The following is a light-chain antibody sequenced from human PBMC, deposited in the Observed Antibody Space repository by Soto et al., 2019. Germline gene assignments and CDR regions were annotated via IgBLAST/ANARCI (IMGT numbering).Light chain of an antibody. J-gene: IGLJ2*01. V-gene: IGLV3-21*04. CDR3: QVWDSSSDHVV. CDR1: NIGSKS. Sequence: SYELTQPPSMSVAPGKTAKITCGGNNIGSKSVHWYQQKPGQAPVLVIYYDRARPSGIPERFSGSNSGSTATLSIGRVEDGDEADYYCQVWDSSSDHVVFGGGTKLTVL. CDR2: YDR.